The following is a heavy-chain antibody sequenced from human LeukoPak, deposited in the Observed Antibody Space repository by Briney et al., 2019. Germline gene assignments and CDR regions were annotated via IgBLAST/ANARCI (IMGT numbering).Heavy chain of an antibody. J-gene: IGHJ5*02. D-gene: IGHD3-16*02. Sequence: GGSLRLSCAASGFSVIRNYMNWVRQAPGKGRQGVSVLHAAGTTYYADSVKGRFTISRDNSKNTLYLQMNSLRAEDTAVYYCARVLSYQEPWFDPWGQGTLVTVSS. CDR3: ARVLSYQEPWFDP. CDR1: GFSVIRNY. CDR2: LHAAGTT. V-gene: IGHV3-66*01.